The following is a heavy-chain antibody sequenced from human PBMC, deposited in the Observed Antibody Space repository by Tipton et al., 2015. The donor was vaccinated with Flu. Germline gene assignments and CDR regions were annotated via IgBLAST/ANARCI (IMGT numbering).Heavy chain of an antibody. J-gene: IGHJ4*02. CDR3: ARHTGDSVRGVIDY. CDR2: IYHSGST. Sequence: TLSLTCTVSGDSISSSYYWGWIRQPPGKGLEWIGTIYHSGSTYYNPSLKSRLTMSVDTSKNQFSLKLSSVTAADTAVYYCARHTGDSVRGVIDYWGQGTLVTVSS. D-gene: IGHD3-10*02. CDR1: GDSISSSYY. V-gene: IGHV4-38-2*02.